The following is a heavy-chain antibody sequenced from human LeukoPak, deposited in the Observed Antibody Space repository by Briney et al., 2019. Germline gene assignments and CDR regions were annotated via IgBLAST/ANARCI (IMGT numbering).Heavy chain of an antibody. CDR1: GDSISNYY. J-gene: IGHJ4*02. D-gene: IGHD5-12*01. CDR3: ARASGYAEVEY. CDR2: IYYAGST. Sequence: SETLSLTCTVSGDSISNYYWTWIRQPPGKGLEWIGYIYYAGSTNYNPSLKSRVTISVDTSKNQFSLKLSSVTAADTAVYYCARASGYAEVEYWGQGTLVTVSS. V-gene: IGHV4-59*01.